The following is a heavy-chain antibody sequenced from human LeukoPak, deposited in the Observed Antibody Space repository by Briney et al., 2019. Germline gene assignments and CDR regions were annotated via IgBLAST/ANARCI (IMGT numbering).Heavy chain of an antibody. CDR1: GFTFSSYW. D-gene: IGHD3-3*01. CDR3: ARDYPTYYDFWSGYLPHDAFDI. CDR2: IREDGGEK. Sequence: GGSLRLSCAASGFTFSSYWMSWVRQAPGKGLEWVANIREDGGEKYYVDSVKGRFTISRDNAKNSLYLQMNSLRAEDTAVYYCARDYPTYYDFWSGYLPHDAFDIWGQGTMVTVSS. V-gene: IGHV3-7*01. J-gene: IGHJ3*02.